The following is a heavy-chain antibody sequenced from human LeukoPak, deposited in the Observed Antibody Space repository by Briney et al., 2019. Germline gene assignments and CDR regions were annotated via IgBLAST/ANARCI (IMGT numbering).Heavy chain of an antibody. CDR1: GYIFTDYY. Sequence: ASVKVSCKASGYIFTDYYMHWVRQAPGQELGWMGRINPNSGGTNYAQKFQGRVTMTRDTSISTAYTELSSLRSEDTATYYCARARGNSINYYYYMDVWGKGTTVTVSS. J-gene: IGHJ6*03. D-gene: IGHD4-23*01. CDR3: ARARGNSINYYYYMDV. CDR2: INPNSGGT. V-gene: IGHV1/OR15-1*01.